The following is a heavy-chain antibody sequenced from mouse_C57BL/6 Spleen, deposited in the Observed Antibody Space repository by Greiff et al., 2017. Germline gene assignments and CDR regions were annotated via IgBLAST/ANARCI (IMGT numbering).Heavy chain of an antibody. Sequence: QVQLKQPGAELVRPGTSVKLSCKASGYTFTSYWMHWVKQRPGQGLEWIGVIDPSDSYTNYNQKFKGKATLTVDTSSSTAYMQLSSLTSEDSAVYYCARYYYGSSAPYAMDYWGQGTSVTVSS. J-gene: IGHJ4*01. CDR3: ARYYYGSSAPYAMDY. CDR2: IDPSDSYT. CDR1: GYTFTSYW. D-gene: IGHD1-1*01. V-gene: IGHV1-59*01.